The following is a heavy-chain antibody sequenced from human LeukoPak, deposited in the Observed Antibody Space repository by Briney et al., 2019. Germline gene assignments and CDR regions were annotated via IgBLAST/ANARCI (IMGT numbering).Heavy chain of an antibody. V-gene: IGHV4-34*01. J-gene: IGHJ4*02. CDR2: INHSGST. D-gene: IGHD4-11*01. CDR3: ARGGRGDYRNEYYFDY. CDR1: GGSFSGYY. Sequence: SETLSLTCAVYGGSFSGYYWSWIRQPPGKGLEWIGEINHSGSTNYNPSLKSRVTLSVDTSKNQFSLKLSSVTAADTAVYYCARGGRGDYRNEYYFDYWGQGTLVTVSS.